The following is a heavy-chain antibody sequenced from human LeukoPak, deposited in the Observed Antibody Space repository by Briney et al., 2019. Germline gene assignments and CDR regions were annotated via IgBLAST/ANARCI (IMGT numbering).Heavy chain of an antibody. V-gene: IGHV3-48*03. CDR3: ASSTPLTSFDY. Sequence: PGGSLRLSCAASGFTFSSYEMNWVRQAPGKGLEWVSYIRSSGSTIYYADSVKGRFTISRDNAKNSLYLQMNSLRAEDTAVYYCASSTPLTSFDYWGQGTLVTVSS. J-gene: IGHJ4*02. D-gene: IGHD3-10*01. CDR1: GFTFSSYE. CDR2: IRSSGSTI.